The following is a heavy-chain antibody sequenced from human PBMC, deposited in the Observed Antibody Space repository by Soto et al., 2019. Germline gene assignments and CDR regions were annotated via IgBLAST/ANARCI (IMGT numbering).Heavy chain of an antibody. Sequence: EVQLVESGGGLVQPGRSLRLSCAASGFTFDDYAMHWVRQAPGKGLEWVSGISWNSGSIDYADSVKGRFTISRDNAKNSLYQQMNSLRAEDTALYYCAKDKSYYYYGMDVWGQGTTVTVSS. CDR1: GFTFDDYA. V-gene: IGHV3-9*01. J-gene: IGHJ6*02. CDR2: ISWNSGSI. CDR3: AKDKSYYYYGMDV.